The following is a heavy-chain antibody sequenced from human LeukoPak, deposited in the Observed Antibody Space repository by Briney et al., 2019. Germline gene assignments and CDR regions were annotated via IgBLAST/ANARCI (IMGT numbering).Heavy chain of an antibody. CDR1: GGSMNGHF. CDR2: IYYSGST. V-gene: IGHV4-59*11. CDR3: AREGTDQYYYYYMDV. Sequence: SETLSLTCTVSGGSMNGHFWTWIRQPPGKGLEWIGYIYYSGSTNYNPSLKSRVTISVDTSKNQFSLKLSSVTAADTAVYYCAREGTDQYYYYYMDVWGKGTTVTVSS. J-gene: IGHJ6*03. D-gene: IGHD3-10*01.